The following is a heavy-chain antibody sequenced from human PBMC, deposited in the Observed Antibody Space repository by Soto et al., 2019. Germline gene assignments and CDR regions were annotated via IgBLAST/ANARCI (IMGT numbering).Heavy chain of an antibody. D-gene: IGHD2-2*01. CDR3: ASRVHCSRTSCLDY. CDR1: GFSFSDYT. V-gene: IGHV3-21*01. CDR2: LTSSSNFI. J-gene: IGHJ4*02. Sequence: EVQLVESGGGLVKPGGSLRLSCAASGFSFSDYTMTWVRQAPGKGLEWVSSLTSSSNFIYYADSVKGRFTISRDNAKNSLYLQMNSLRAEDTAVYYCASRVHCSRTSCLDYWGQGTLVTVSS.